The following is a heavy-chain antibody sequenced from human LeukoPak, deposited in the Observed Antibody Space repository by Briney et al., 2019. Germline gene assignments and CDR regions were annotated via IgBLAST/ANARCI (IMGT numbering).Heavy chain of an antibody. J-gene: IGHJ5*02. CDR3: ARDLRYYYGSGSYRWFDP. V-gene: IGHV1-18*04. CDR1: GYTFTSYY. Sequence: GASVKVSCKASGYTFTSYYMHWVRQAPGQGLEWMGWISAYNGNTNYAQKLQGRVTMTTDTSTNTAYMELRSLRSDDTAVYYCARDLRYYYGSGSYRWFDPWGQGTLVTVSS. CDR2: ISAYNGNT. D-gene: IGHD3-10*01.